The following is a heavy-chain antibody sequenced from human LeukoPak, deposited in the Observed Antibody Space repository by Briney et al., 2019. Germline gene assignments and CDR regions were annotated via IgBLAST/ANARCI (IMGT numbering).Heavy chain of an antibody. J-gene: IGHJ4*02. CDR3: ARVMTTFVHFDY. CDR2: IYYSGST. Sequence: PSETLSLTCTVSGGSISSGGYYWSWIRQHPGKGLEWIEYIYYSGSTYYNPSLKSRVTISVDTSKNQFSLKLSSVTAADTAVYYCARVMTTFVHFDYWGQGTLVTVSS. CDR1: GGSISSGGYY. V-gene: IGHV4-31*03. D-gene: IGHD3-16*01.